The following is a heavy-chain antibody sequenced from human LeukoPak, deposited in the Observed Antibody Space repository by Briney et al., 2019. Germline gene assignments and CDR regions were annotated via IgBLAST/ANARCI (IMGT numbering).Heavy chain of an antibody. V-gene: IGHV3-33*06. J-gene: IGHJ1*01. CDR2: IWYDGSNK. Sequence: GGSLRLSCAASGFTFSSYGMHWVRQAPGKGLEWVAVIWYDGSNKYYADSVKGRFTISRVNSKNTLYLQMNSLRAEDTAVYYCAKDRDEYSLEYFQHWSQGTLVTVSS. CDR3: AKDRDEYSLEYFQH. D-gene: IGHD5-18*01. CDR1: GFTFSSYG.